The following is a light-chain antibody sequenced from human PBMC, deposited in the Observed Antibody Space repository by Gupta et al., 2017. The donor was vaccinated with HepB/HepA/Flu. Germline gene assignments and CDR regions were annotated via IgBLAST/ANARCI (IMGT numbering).Light chain of an antibody. J-gene: IGKJ4*01. CDR3: QQTYSTPQT. CDR1: QTINTY. V-gene: IGKV1-39*01. Sequence: DIQMTQSPSSLSASVGDRVTITCRASQTINTYLNWYQQKPGKAPKLLIYAASTLQSGVPSRFSGSGSGTDFTLTISSLQHEDFATYYCQQTYSTPQTFGRGTKVEIK. CDR2: AAS.